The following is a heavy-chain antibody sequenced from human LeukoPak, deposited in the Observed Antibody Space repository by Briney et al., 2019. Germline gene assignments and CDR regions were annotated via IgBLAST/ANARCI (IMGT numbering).Heavy chain of an antibody. V-gene: IGHV3-74*01. D-gene: IGHD6-19*01. J-gene: IGHJ4*02. CDR1: GFTFSSHW. CDR2: INSDGSSI. Sequence: PPGGSLRLSCVASGFTFSSHWMHWVRQAPRKGLVWVARINSDGSSITYADSVKGRFTISRDNAQSTVYLQMNSLRAEDTAVYHCAMNPGSSAWNSVDYWGQGTLVTVSS. CDR3: AMNPGSSAWNSVDY.